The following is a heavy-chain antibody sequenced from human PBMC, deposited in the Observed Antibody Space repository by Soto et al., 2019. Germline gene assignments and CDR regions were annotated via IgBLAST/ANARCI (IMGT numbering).Heavy chain of an antibody. D-gene: IGHD4-17*01. CDR2: ISSSSYI. CDR3: ARDEYGDYVARDFDY. J-gene: IGHJ4*02. Sequence: GGSLRLSCAASGFTFSSYSMNWVRQAPGKGLEWVSSISSSSYIYYADSVKGRFTISRDNAKNSLYLQMNSLRAEDTAVYYCARDEYGDYVARDFDYWGQGTLGTVSS. CDR1: GFTFSSYS. V-gene: IGHV3-21*01.